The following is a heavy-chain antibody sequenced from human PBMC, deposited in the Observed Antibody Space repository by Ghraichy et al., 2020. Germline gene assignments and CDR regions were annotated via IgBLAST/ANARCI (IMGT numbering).Heavy chain of an antibody. J-gene: IGHJ6*02. D-gene: IGHD1-26*01. CDR3: SRRPGGGMDV. V-gene: IGHV3-7*01. CDR1: GFTFSNYY. Sequence: GSLRLSCAASGFTFSNYYMSWVRQAPGKGLEWVANIKQDGSEKYYVDSVKGRFTISRDNAKNSLYLQMNSLRAEDTAVYYCSRRPGGGMDVWGQGTTVTVSS. CDR2: IKQDGSEK.